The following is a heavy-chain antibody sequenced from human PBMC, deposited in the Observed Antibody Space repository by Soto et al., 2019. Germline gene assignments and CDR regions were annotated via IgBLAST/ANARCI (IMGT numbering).Heavy chain of an antibody. V-gene: IGHV4-4*07. D-gene: IGHD3-3*01. CDR3: ARAHDFWGGRQQPIDS. Sequence: ASETLSLTCTVSGGSISSYYWSWIRQPAGKGLEWIGRIYTSGSTNYNPSLKSRVTMSVDTSKNQFSLKLSSVTAADTAVYYCARAHDFWGGRQQPIDSWGQGTLVTVSS. CDR2: IYTSGST. J-gene: IGHJ4*02. CDR1: GGSISSYY.